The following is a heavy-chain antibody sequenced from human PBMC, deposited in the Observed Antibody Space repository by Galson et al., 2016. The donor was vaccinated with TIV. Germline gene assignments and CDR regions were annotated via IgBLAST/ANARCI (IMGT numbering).Heavy chain of an antibody. CDR1: GVSISSGFSY. CDR2: IHFTGRT. D-gene: IGHD4-17*01. CDR3: ARETYGDYDNYDAFDI. V-gene: IGHV4-31*03. Sequence: TLSLTCSVSGVSISSGFSYWNWVRQSPGQGLEWIGYIHFTGRTYYNPSFQSRVSISVDTSKSQFSLNLRSVTAADTAVYFCARETYGDYDNYDAFDIWGRGTMVTVSS. J-gene: IGHJ3*02.